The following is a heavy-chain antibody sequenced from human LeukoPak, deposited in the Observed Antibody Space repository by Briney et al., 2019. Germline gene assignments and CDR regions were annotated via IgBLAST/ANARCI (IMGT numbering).Heavy chain of an antibody. D-gene: IGHD3-3*01. V-gene: IGHV3-23*01. CDR3: AKDPYYDFWSDYPYYFDF. CDR1: GFTFSNYA. Sequence: GRSLRLSCAASGFTFSNYAMSWVRQAPGKGLEWVSAVSGRGDTTYYADSVKGRFTISRDNSKNTLYLQMNSLRAEDTALYYCAKDPYYDFWSDYPYYFDFWGQGTLVTVSS. J-gene: IGHJ4*02. CDR2: VSGRGDTT.